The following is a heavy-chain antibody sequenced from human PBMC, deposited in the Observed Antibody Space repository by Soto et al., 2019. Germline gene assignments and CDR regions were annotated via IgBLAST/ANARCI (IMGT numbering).Heavy chain of an antibody. CDR1: GFSLTADGVG. V-gene: IGHV2-5*02. D-gene: IGHD2-21*01. J-gene: IGHJ3*01. CDR3: AHAYGGTSWPNDAFDV. CDR2: IYWDDDQ. Sequence: QITLKESGPTLVKPTQTLTLTCTFSGFSLTADGVGVGWIRQPPGKALEWLALIYWDDDQRYSPSLKTRLTITKXTXKHXVVLTMTNMDPVDTGTYYCAHAYGGTSWPNDAFDVWGQGTVVTVSS.